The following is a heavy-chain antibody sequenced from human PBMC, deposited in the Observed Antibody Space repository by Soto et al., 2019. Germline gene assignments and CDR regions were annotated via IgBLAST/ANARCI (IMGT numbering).Heavy chain of an antibody. Sequence: LRLSCAVSGFTFSDYYMSWIRQAPGKGLEWVSYISSRGSSIYYADSVKGRFTISRDNAKNSLYLQMNGLRAEDTAVYYCARGYYDFWSGYYISPYGMDVWGQGTTVTVSS. J-gene: IGHJ6*02. CDR2: ISSRGSSI. CDR1: GFTFSDYY. V-gene: IGHV3-11*01. D-gene: IGHD3-3*01. CDR3: ARGYYDFWSGYYISPYGMDV.